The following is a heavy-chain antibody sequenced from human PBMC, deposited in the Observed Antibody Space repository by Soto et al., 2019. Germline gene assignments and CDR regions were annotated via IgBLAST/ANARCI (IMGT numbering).Heavy chain of an antibody. CDR2: ISTSGAST. V-gene: IGHV3-23*01. D-gene: IGHD2-15*01. J-gene: IGHJ4*02. Sequence: GGSLRLSCAASGFTFSSLAMSWVRQAPGKGLEWVSAISTSGASTYYADSVKGRFTISRDNSKNTLYLQMNSLRAEDTAVYYCAKDPMVRDCSGGTCYFDYWGQGTLVTVSS. CDR1: GFTFSSLA. CDR3: AKDPMVRDCSGGTCYFDY.